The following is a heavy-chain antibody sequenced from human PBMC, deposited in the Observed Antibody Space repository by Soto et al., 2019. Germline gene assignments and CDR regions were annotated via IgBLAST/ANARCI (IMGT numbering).Heavy chain of an antibody. V-gene: IGHV4-31*03. Sequence: QVQLQESGPGLVKPSQTLSLTCTVSGGSISSGGYYWSWIRQHPGKGLEWIGYIYYSGSTYYNPSLKGRVTISVDTSKNQFSLKLGSVTAADTAVYYCARGDSSSSVGYYFDYWGQGTLVTVSS. J-gene: IGHJ4*02. CDR1: GGSISSGGYY. D-gene: IGHD6-6*01. CDR3: ARGDSSSSVGYYFDY. CDR2: IYYSGST.